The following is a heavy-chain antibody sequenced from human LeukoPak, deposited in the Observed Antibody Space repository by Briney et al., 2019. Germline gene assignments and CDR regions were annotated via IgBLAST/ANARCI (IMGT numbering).Heavy chain of an antibody. CDR2: ISLSSSSI. Sequence: PGGSLRLSCGASGLIFSSYSMSWVRQAPGKGLEWVSFISLSSSSIFHTDSVKGRFTISRDNAKNSLSLQMNSLRAEDTAVYYCARGQAVGTVDWYFDLWGRGTLVTVSS. J-gene: IGHJ2*01. D-gene: IGHD6-19*01. V-gene: IGHV3-21*01. CDR1: GLIFSSYS. CDR3: ARGQAVGTVDWYFDL.